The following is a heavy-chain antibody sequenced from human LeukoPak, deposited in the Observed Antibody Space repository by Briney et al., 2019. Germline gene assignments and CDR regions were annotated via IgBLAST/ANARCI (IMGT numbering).Heavy chain of an antibody. J-gene: IGHJ4*02. CDR3: ARGAEGGATPFDY. V-gene: IGHV4-39*07. CDR2: AYYTGDT. D-gene: IGHD1-26*01. CDR1: GGSIISDTYY. Sequence: SETLPLTCTVSGGSIISDTYYWAWIRQPPGKGLEWIGSAYYTGDTYYNPSLKSRVTISVDRSKNQFSLKLSSVTAADTAVYYCARGAEGGATPFDYWGQGTLVTVSS.